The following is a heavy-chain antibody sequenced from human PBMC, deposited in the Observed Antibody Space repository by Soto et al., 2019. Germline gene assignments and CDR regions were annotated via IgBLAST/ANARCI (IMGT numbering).Heavy chain of an antibody. J-gene: IGHJ4*02. CDR3: ARGPYNWHQPIYY. CDR2: IITILGIA. CDR1: GGTFSSYT. Sequence: QVQLVQSGAEVKKPGSSVKVSCKASGGTFSSYTISWVRQAPGQGLEWMGRIITILGIANYAQKFQGRVTITADKSTSTAYMELSSLRSEDTAVYYCARGPYNWHQPIYYWGQGTLVTVSS. D-gene: IGHD1-20*01. V-gene: IGHV1-69*02.